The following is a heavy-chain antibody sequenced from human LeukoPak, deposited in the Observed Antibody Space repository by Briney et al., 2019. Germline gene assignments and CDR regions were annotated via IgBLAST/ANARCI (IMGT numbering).Heavy chain of an antibody. CDR3: ARSIIVGATTEGVGFDY. CDR2: IYSGGAT. Sequence: GGSLRLSCAASGFTVSSNYMSWVRHAPGKGPEGVSVIYSGGATFYADSVKGRFTISRDNSKNTLYLQRNSLRAEDTAVYHCARSIIVGATTEGVGFDYWGQGTLVTVSS. CDR1: GFTVSSNY. D-gene: IGHD1-26*01. V-gene: IGHV3-66*01. J-gene: IGHJ4*02.